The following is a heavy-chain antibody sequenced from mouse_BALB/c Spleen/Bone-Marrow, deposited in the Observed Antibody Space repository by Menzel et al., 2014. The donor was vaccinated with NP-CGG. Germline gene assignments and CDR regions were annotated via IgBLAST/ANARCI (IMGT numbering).Heavy chain of an antibody. V-gene: IGHV1-54*01. CDR3: ARGAYYGNYFDY. CDR1: GYAFTNYL. J-gene: IGHJ2*01. Sequence: QVQLKDSGAELVRPGTSVKVSCKASGYAFTNYLIEWVKQRPGQGLEWIGVINPGSGGTNYNEKFKGKATLTADKSSSTAYMQLSSLTSDDSAVYFCARGAYYGNYFDYWGQGTTLTVSS. D-gene: IGHD2-10*01. CDR2: INPGSGGT.